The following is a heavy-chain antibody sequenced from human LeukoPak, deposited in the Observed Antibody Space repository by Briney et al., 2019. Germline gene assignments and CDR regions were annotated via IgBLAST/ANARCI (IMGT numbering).Heavy chain of an antibody. V-gene: IGHV4-34*01. Sequence: SETLSLTCAVYGGSFSGYYWSWIRQPPGKGLEWIGEINHSGSTNYNPSLKSRVTISVDTSKNQFSLKLSSVTAADTAVYYCARVYYYGSGILVDYWGQGTLVTVSS. J-gene: IGHJ4*02. CDR2: INHSGST. CDR3: ARVYYYGSGILVDY. D-gene: IGHD3-10*01. CDR1: GGSFSGYY.